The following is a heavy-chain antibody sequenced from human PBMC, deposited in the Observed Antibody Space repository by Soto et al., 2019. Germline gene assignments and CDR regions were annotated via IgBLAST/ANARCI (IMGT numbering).Heavy chain of an antibody. CDR3: ARDGSTSPLYYYYYGMDV. V-gene: IGHV3-33*01. Sequence: GGSLRLSCAASGFTFSSYGMHWVRQAPGKGLEWVAVIWYDGSNKYYADSVKGRFTISVDNSKSTLYLQMNSLRAEDTAVYYCARDGSTSPLYYYYYGMDVWGQGTTVTVSS. CDR2: IWYDGSNK. J-gene: IGHJ6*02. D-gene: IGHD2-2*01. CDR1: GFTFSSYG.